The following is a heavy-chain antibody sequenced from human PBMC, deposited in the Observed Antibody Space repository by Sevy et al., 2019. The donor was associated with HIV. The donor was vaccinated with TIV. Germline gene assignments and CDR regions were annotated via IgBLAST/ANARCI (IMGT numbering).Heavy chain of an antibody. CDR3: ARTGNSGSYLSGYFDY. CDR1: GFTFSSYG. V-gene: IGHV3-33*01. D-gene: IGHD1-26*01. Sequence: GGSLRLSCAASGFTFSSYGMHWVRQAPGKGLEWVAVIWYDGSNKYYADSVKGRFTISRDNSKNTLYLQMNSLRAEDTAVDYCARTGNSGSYLSGYFDYWGQGTLVTVSS. J-gene: IGHJ4*02. CDR2: IWYDGSNK.